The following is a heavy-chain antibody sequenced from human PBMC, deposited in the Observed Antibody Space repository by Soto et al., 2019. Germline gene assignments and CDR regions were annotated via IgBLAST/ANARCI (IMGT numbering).Heavy chain of an antibody. J-gene: IGHJ6*02. CDR3: ARGRRFDYYGMDV. D-gene: IGHD3-10*01. CDR2: INPSGGST. Sequence: ASVKVSCTASGYTFTNYYMHWVRQAPGQGLEWMGIINPSGGSTTYAQKFQGRVTMTRDTSTGTVYMELSSLRSEDTAVYYCARGRRFDYYGMDVWGQGTTVTVS. CDR1: GYTFTNYY. V-gene: IGHV1-46*03.